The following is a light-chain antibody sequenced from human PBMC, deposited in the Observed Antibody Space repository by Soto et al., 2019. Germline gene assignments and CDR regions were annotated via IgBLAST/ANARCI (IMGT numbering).Light chain of an antibody. CDR3: LQRSNWPRT. Sequence: EIVLTQSPATLSLSPGERATLSCRASQSVSNNLAWYQQRPDQAPRLLIYDASSRATAIPDRFSGSGSGTDFTLTISSLEPEDFAVYYCLQRSNWPRTFGQGTKLEIK. J-gene: IGKJ2*01. CDR1: QSVSNN. CDR2: DAS. V-gene: IGKV3-11*01.